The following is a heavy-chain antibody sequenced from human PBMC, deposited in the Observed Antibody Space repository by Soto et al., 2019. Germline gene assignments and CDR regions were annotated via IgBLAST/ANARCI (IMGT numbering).Heavy chain of an antibody. CDR3: VRAPQTVAGAGIWY. CDR2: ISPYKGNI. CDR1: GYTFTSYS. V-gene: IGHV1-18*04. D-gene: IGHD6-13*01. J-gene: IGHJ4*02. Sequence: ASVKVSCKASGYTFTSYSISWVRQAPGQGLEWMAWISPYKGNINYEQKLQGRVTMTTDTSTSTAYMELRSLRSDDTAVYYCVRAPQTVAGAGIWYWGQGTRATV.